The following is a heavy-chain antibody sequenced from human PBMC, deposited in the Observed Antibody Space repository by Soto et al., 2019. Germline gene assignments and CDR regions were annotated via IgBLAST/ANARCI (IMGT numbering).Heavy chain of an antibody. D-gene: IGHD5-18*01. CDR2: ISGSGGGT. CDR3: AKDGYSYRYPSYFDY. J-gene: IGHJ4*02. Sequence: EVQLLDSGGGLVQPGGSLRLSCAASGFTFSSYAMSWVRQAPGKGLEWVSGISGSGGGTYYADSVKGRLTISRDNSKNTLYLQMNSLRAEDTAVYYCAKDGYSYRYPSYFDYWGQGTLVTFSS. CDR1: GFTFSSYA. V-gene: IGHV3-23*01.